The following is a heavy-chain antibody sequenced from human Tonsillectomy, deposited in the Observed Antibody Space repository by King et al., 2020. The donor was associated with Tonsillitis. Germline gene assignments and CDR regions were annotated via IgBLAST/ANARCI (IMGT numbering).Heavy chain of an antibody. CDR1: AFSFSDYS. Sequence: VQQVESGGDWVQPGGSLRISCAASAFSFSDYSINWVRQAPGKGLEWVSYISSRSDGIDYADSVRGRFTISRDNAKNSLYLQMNSLKVEDTAVYYCARGAGTGAWLIDYWGQGTQVIVSS. CDR2: ISSRSDGI. V-gene: IGHV3-48*01. CDR3: ARGAGTGAWLIDY. J-gene: IGHJ4*02. D-gene: IGHD1-14*01.